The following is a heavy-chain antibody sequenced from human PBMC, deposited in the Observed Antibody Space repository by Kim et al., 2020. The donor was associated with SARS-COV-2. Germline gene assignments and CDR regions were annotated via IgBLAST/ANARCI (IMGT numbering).Heavy chain of an antibody. CDR3: VKGGLFDFED. D-gene: IGHD3-10*02. CDR1: GFTFSTSR. Sequence: GGSRRLSCASSGFTFSTSRMDWVRQAPGKGLVWVSRVSPDGTFILDADSVKGRFTISRDNAKNTLYLQMNSLRAEDTAIYYCVKGGLFDFEDWGQGAMVAVSS. CDR2: VSPDGTFI. V-gene: IGHV3-74*01. J-gene: IGHJ4*02.